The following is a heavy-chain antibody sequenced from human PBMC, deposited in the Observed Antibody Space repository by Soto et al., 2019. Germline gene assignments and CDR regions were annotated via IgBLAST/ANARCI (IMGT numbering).Heavy chain of an antibody. D-gene: IGHD3-3*01. Sequence: SETLSLTCTVSGGSITSYYWTWIRQPAGKGLEWIWRVYSSGGTHYNPSLKSRVTISLDTSKNQFSLRLLSVTDADTAVYFCARGQRFSGWLDFWGPGPLVTVSS. CDR1: GGSITSYY. V-gene: IGHV4-4*07. CDR2: VYSSGGT. CDR3: ARGQRFSGWLDF. J-gene: IGHJ5*01.